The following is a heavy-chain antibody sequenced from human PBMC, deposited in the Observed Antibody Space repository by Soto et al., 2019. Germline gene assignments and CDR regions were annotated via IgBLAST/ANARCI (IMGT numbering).Heavy chain of an antibody. CDR2: ISGYNGDT. J-gene: IGHJ4*02. CDR1: NYTFRSFG. CDR3: ARDKMIKISGEVMGTFDN. Sequence: QIQLVQSGPEVTRPGASVKVSCKTSNYTFRSFGIIWLRQAPGQGLEWMGWISGYNGDTKYAQKFQGRVRMTTDTSTSTAYMELRSLRSGDTAVYYCARDKMIKISGEVMGTFDNWGQGTLVAVSS. D-gene: IGHD3-3*01. V-gene: IGHV1-18*01.